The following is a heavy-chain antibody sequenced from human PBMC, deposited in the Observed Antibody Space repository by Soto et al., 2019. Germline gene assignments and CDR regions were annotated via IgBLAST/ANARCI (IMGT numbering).Heavy chain of an antibody. V-gene: IGHV3-21*01. CDR3: ARMSGFSGGWYYFDY. CDR2: IAGSPTYI. Sequence: GWSLRLSCAASGFTFTSYGMNWVRQAPGKGLEWVASIAGSPTYIYYADSVKGRFTISRDNAENSLYLQMNSLRAEDTAVYSCARMSGFSGGWYYFDYWGQGALVTVSS. CDR1: GFTFTSYG. J-gene: IGHJ4*02. D-gene: IGHD6-19*01.